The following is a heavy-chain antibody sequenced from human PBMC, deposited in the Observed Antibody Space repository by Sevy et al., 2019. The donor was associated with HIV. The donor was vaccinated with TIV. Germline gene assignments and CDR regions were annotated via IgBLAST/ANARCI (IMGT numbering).Heavy chain of an antibody. Sequence: GGSLRLSCAASGFTFSSYDMNWVRQAPGKGLEWVAVISYNGIKKYYAESVKGRFTISRDNSKNTLYLQMDSLRAEDTAVYYCAKDVVAVVGDAFDVWGQWTMVTVSS. V-gene: IGHV3-30*18. CDR3: AKDVVAVVGDAFDV. CDR2: ISYNGIKK. CDR1: GFTFSSYD. J-gene: IGHJ3*01. D-gene: IGHD2-15*01.